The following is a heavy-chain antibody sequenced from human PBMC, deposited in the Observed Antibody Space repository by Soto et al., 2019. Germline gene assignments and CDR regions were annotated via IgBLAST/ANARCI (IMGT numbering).Heavy chain of an antibody. CDR1: GFTFSVYE. CDR2: ISGSGSTI. Sequence: PWGSLRLSCAASGFTFSVYEMNWVRQAPGKGLEWVSYISGSGSTIYYADSVKGRFTISRDNSKNTLYLQMNSLRAEDTAVYYCAKPRIAAAGSPDYYYGMDVWGQGTTVTVSS. D-gene: IGHD6-13*01. CDR3: AKPRIAAAGSPDYYYGMDV. V-gene: IGHV3-48*03. J-gene: IGHJ6*02.